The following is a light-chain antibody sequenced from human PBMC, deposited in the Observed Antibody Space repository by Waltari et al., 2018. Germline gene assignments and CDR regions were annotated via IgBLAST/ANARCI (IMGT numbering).Light chain of an antibody. V-gene: IGKV3-20*01. CDR3: QHYLRLPVT. J-gene: IGKJ1*01. Sequence: DISLTQSPGTLSVSVGERATVSCRASESDSRALAWYQQKPGQAPRLLIYGASTRATGIPDRFSGSGSGTDFSLTISRLEPDDFAVYYCQHYLRLPVTFGQGTTVEI. CDR2: GAS. CDR1: ESDSRA.